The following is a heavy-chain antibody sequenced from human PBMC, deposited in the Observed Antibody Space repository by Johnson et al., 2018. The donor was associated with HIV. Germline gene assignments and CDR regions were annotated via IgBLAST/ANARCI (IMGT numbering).Heavy chain of an antibody. Sequence: VQLVESGGGLVQPGGSLRLSCAASGFTFSNYWMTWVRQAPGKGLEWVANIKQDGSDKYYVGSVKGRFTISRDNAKNSLYLHMNTLRTEDTAAYYCARAGSTSGWFDAFDIWGQGKMVTVSS. D-gene: IGHD6-19*01. V-gene: IGHV3-7*04. CDR3: ARAGSTSGWFDAFDI. J-gene: IGHJ3*02. CDR2: IKQDGSDK. CDR1: GFTFSNYW.